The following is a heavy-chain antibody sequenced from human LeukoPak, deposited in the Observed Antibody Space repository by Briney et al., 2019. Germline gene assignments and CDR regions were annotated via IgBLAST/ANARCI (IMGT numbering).Heavy chain of an antibody. J-gene: IGHJ5*02. CDR2: IWYDGSNK. CDR1: GIPFSSFG. D-gene: IGHD4-17*01. Sequence: GGSLRLSCAAPGIPFSSFGMHWLRQAPGKGLEWIAFIWYDGSNKYYADSVKGRFTISRDNSKNTLYLQMNSLTAEDTAVYYCARDGTVTAGPFDPWGGGTLVTVSS. V-gene: IGHV3-33*01. CDR3: ARDGTVTAGPFDP.